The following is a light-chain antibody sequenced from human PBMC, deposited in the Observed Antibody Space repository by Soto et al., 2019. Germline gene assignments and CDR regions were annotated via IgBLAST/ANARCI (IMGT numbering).Light chain of an antibody. J-gene: IGLJ1*01. Sequence: QSVLTQPPSVSGAPGQRVTISCTGSSSNFGAGYDVHWYQHLPGTTPKLLIYGNTNRPSGVPDRFSGSKSGTSASLAITGLQAEDDADYYCQSYDSSLAGYVFGTGTKLTVL. V-gene: IGLV1-40*01. CDR2: GNT. CDR1: SSNFGAGYD. CDR3: QSYDSSLAGYV.